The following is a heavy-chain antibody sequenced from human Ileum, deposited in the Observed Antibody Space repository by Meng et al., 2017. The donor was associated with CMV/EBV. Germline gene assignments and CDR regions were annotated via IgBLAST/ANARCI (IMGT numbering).Heavy chain of an antibody. CDR3: TKGAASAVTAPDH. V-gene: IGHV3-23*01. CDR1: GFIFSGYT. D-gene: IGHD2-21*02. Sequence: GESLKISCAASGFIFSGYTMTWVRQAPGKGLEWVSRIRDNGASAAYAESVQDRFTISRDNSQNTLFLQMNSLRVEDTAVYYCTKGAASAVTAPDHWGQGTLVTVSS. J-gene: IGHJ4*02. CDR2: IRDNGASA.